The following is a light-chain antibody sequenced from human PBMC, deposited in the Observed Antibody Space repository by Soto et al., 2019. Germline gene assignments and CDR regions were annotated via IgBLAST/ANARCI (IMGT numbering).Light chain of an antibody. J-gene: IGKJ2*01. V-gene: IGKV2-28*01. CDR3: MRALQTPYT. CDR2: LGS. Sequence: DIVMTQSPLSLRVTPGEPASISCRSSQSLLHSNGYNYLDWYLQKPGQSPQLLIYLGSNRASGVPDRFSGSGSGTDFTLKISRVEAEDVGVYYCMRALQTPYTFGQGTKLEIK. CDR1: QSLLHSNGYNY.